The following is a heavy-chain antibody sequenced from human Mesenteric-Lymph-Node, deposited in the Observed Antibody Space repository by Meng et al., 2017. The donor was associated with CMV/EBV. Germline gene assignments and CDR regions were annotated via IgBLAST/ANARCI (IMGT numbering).Heavy chain of an antibody. Sequence: SVKVSCKASGGTFSSYAISWVRQAPGQGLEWMGGIIPIFGTANYAQKFQGRVTITTDESTSTAYMELSSLRSEDTAVYYCARGRQQYYYGMDVWGQGTTVTVSS. CDR2: IIPIFGTA. V-gene: IGHV1-69*05. D-gene: IGHD6-13*01. J-gene: IGHJ6*02. CDR3: ARGRQQYYYGMDV. CDR1: GGTFSSYA.